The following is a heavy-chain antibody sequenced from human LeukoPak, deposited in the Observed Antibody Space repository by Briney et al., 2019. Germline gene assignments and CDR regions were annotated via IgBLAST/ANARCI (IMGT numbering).Heavy chain of an antibody. J-gene: IGHJ3*02. CDR3: AREVEGAFDI. CDR1: GSTFSGYS. D-gene: IGHD2-2*01. Sequence: GGSLRLSCAASGSTFSGYSVNWVRQAPGKGLEWVSSISSSSSYIYYADSVKGRFTISRDNAKNSLYLQMNSLRAEDTAVYYCAREVEGAFDIWGQGTMVTVSS. CDR2: ISSSSSYI. V-gene: IGHV3-21*01.